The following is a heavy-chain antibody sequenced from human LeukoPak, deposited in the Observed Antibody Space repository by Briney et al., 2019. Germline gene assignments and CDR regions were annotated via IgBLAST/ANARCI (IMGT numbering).Heavy chain of an antibody. CDR2: IKQDGSEK. V-gene: IGHV3-7*01. D-gene: IGHD6-19*01. CDR3: AREGAVAASPYFDY. Sequence: AGGSLRLSCAASGVTFSTYWMAWVRQAPGKGLEWVANIKQDGSEKYYVDSVKGRFTISRDNAKNSLYLQMNSLRAEDTAVYYCAREGAVAASPYFDYWGQGTLVTVSS. J-gene: IGHJ4*02. CDR1: GVTFSTYW.